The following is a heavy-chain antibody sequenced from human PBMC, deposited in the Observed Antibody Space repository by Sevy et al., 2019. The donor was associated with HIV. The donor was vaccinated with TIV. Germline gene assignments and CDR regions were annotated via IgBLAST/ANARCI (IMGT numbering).Heavy chain of an antibody. Sequence: LSLTCAASGFTFSTYSMHWVHQAPGKGLEWVALIWFDGSNKYYADSVKGRFTISRDNSKNTLYLQMNSLRAEDTAVYYCAKAVADSNYYYGLDVWGQGTTVTVSS. CDR2: IWFDGSNK. V-gene: IGHV3-33*06. CDR1: GFTFSTYS. CDR3: AKAVADSNYYYGLDV. J-gene: IGHJ6*02. D-gene: IGHD6-19*01.